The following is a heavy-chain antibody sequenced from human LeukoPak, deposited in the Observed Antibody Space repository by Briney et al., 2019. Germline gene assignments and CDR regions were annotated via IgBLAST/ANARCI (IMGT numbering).Heavy chain of an antibody. D-gene: IGHD3-22*01. J-gene: IGHJ4*02. Sequence: GGSLRLSCAASGFTFSSYAMSWVRQAPGKGLEWVSDISGSGGSTYYADSVKGRFTIYRDNSKNTLYLQMNSLRAEDTAVYYCAKAGMIVVVITFDYWGQGTLVTVSS. CDR3: AKAGMIVVVITFDY. CDR1: GFTFSSYA. CDR2: ISGSGGST. V-gene: IGHV3-23*01.